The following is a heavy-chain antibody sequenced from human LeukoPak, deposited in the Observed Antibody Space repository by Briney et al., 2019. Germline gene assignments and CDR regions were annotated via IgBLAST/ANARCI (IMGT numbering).Heavy chain of an antibody. D-gene: IGHD3-16*01. CDR1: GFTFSNAW. CDR3: NIYYYDHVWGPSH. J-gene: IGHJ4*02. CDR2: INIKRDGGTS. V-gene: IGHV3-15*01. Sequence: GGSLRLSCEASGFTFSNAWMSWVRQPPGKGLEWVGRINIKRDGGTSDYAAPVNGRFTISRDDSKNTVYLQMDSLKTDDTAVYYCNIYYYDHVWGPSHWGQGTLVTVSS.